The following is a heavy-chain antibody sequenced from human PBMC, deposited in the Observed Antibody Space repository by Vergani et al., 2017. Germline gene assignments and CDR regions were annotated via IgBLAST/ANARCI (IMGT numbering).Heavy chain of an antibody. V-gene: IGHV3-30*16. CDR2: ISYDGSNK. CDR3: AKDGQWLVTGWYFDL. J-gene: IGHJ2*01. Sequence: QVQLVQSGAEVKKPGSSVKVSCKASGGTFSSYTISWVRQAPGQGLEWVAVISYDGSNKYYADSVKGRFTISRDNSKNTLYLQMNSMRAEDTAVYYCAKDGQWLVTGWYFDLWGRGTLVTVSS. CDR1: GGTFSSYT. D-gene: IGHD6-19*01.